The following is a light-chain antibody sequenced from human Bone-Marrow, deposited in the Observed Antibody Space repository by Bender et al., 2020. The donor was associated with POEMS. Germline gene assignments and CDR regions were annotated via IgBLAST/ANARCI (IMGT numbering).Light chain of an antibody. CDR3: QTWGTASWV. CDR2: VNSDGSH. V-gene: IGLV4-69*01. Sequence: QPVLTQSPSASASLGASVKFTCTLSSGHINYAIAWHQQQPGKGPRYLMKVNSDGSHNKGVGIPDRFSGSSSGAERYLTISSLQSEDEADYYCQTWGTASWVFGGGTKLTVL. CDR1: SGHINYA. J-gene: IGLJ3*02.